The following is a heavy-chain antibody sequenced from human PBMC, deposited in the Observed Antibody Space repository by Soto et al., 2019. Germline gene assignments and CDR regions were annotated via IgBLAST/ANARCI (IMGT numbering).Heavy chain of an antibody. CDR1: GGTFSSYA. V-gene: IGHV1-69*01. D-gene: IGHD3-22*01. J-gene: IGHJ6*02. Sequence: QVQLVQSGAEVKKPGSSVKVSCKASGGTFSSYAISWVRQAPGQGLEWMGGIIPIYGTANYAQKFHGRVKITADECTSTAYMGLSSLKSEDTAVYYCARDHPLGDYYDSSGSYYYYYGMDVSGQGTTVTVSS. CDR3: ARDHPLGDYYDSSGSYYYYYGMDV. CDR2: IIPIYGTA.